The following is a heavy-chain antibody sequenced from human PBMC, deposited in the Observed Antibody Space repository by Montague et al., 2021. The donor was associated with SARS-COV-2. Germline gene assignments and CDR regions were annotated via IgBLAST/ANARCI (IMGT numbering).Heavy chain of an antibody. CDR3: ARMSEVVTAIHYYYYGMDV. Sequence: PALVKPTQTLTLTCTFSGFSLSTSGMCVSWIRQPPGKALEWLALIDWDDDKYYSTSLKTRLTISKDTSKNQVVLTMTNMDPVDTATYYCARMSEVVTAIHYYYYGMDVWGQGTTVTVSS. D-gene: IGHD2-21*02. J-gene: IGHJ6*02. V-gene: IGHV2-70*01. CDR2: IDWDDDK. CDR1: GFSLSTSGMC.